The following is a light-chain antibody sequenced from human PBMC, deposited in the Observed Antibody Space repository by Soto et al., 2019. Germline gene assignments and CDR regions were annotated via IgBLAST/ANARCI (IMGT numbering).Light chain of an antibody. CDR2: GAS. V-gene: IGKV3-20*01. Sequence: SVLSQSPVTLSLSPGERATLSCRASQSISSSYLAWYQQKPGQAPRLLIYGASNRATAIPDRFSGSGSGTDFTLTISRLEPEDFAVYYCQQYGSSLKWTFGQGTKVDIK. CDR1: QSISSSY. J-gene: IGKJ1*01. CDR3: QQYGSSLKWT.